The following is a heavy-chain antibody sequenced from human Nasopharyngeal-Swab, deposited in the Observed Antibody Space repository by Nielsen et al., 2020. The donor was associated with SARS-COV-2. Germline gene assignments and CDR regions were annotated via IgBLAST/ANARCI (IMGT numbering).Heavy chain of an antibody. CDR2: IYYSGST. V-gene: IGHV4-31*03. Sequence: SETLSLTCTVSGGSISSGGYYWSCIRQHPGKGLEWIGYIYYSGSTYYNPSLKSRVTISVDTSKNQFSLKLSSVTAADTAVYYCARETLGLGIVVGDYWGQGTLVTVSS. CDR1: GGSISSGGYY. CDR3: ARETLGLGIVVGDY. D-gene: IGHD3-22*01. J-gene: IGHJ4*02.